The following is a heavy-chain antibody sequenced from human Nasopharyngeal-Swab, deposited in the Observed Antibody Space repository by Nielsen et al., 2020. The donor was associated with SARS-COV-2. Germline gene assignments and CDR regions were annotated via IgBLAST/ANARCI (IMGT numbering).Heavy chain of an antibody. CDR1: GFTFSSYG. D-gene: IGHD2-15*01. Sequence: GESLKISCAASGFTFSSYGMHWVRQAPGKGLEWVALTWFDGSTEDYGDSVKGRFTVSRDNSKNTLYLQMNSLRAEDTAVYYCARDQDNALYDRGQGTLVTVSS. CDR2: TWFDGSTE. J-gene: IGHJ4*02. CDR3: ARDQDNALYD. V-gene: IGHV3-33*08.